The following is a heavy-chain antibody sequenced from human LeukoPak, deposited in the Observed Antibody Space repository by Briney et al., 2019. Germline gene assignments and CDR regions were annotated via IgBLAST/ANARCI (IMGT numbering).Heavy chain of an antibody. D-gene: IGHD4-17*01. Sequence: PRGSPRVSCAASGFTFSSYVMRRVRQAPGKGLEWVAVISYDGSNKFSVDSVKGRFTISRDNSKNTLYLQMNSLRAEDRAVYFCAKGDYGDSGHFDYWGQGTLVSVSS. J-gene: IGHJ4*02. V-gene: IGHV3-30*18. CDR2: ISYDGSNK. CDR1: GFTFSSYV. CDR3: AKGDYGDSGHFDY.